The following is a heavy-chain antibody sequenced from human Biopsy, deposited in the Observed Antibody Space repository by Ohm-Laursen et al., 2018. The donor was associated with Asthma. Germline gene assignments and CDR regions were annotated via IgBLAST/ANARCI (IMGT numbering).Heavy chain of an antibody. CDR2: IMTVFGTT. J-gene: IGHJ6*02. CDR3: ARCQVGYSSGWSLLLKKIYYSGMDV. Sequence: SVKVSCNAPGGTFSNFAISWVRQAPGQGLEWLGGIMTVFGTTSYAQKFQGRVTITADESTSTAYMEVTSLRSEDTAIYYCARCQVGYSSGWSLLLKKIYYSGMDVWGQGTAVTVSS. V-gene: IGHV1-69*13. CDR1: GGTFSNFA. D-gene: IGHD6-19*01.